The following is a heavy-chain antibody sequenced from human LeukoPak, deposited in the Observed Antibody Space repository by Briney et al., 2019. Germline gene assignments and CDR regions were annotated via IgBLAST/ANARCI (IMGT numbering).Heavy chain of an antibody. CDR3: ARDGYHYYGSGTYFGYYYMDV. D-gene: IGHD3-10*01. V-gene: IGHV3-48*03. CDR2: ISGSGSAI. Sequence: GGSLRLSCAASGFTFSSYEMNWVRQAPGKGLEWVSYISGSGSAIYYADSVKGRFTISRDNAKNSLYLQMNSLRAEDTAAYYCARDGYHYYGSGTYFGYYYMDVWGKGTTVTISS. J-gene: IGHJ6*03. CDR1: GFTFSSYE.